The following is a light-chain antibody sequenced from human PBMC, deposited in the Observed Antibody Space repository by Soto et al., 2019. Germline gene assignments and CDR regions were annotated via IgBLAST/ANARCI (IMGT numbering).Light chain of an antibody. CDR2: WAS. CDR3: QQYYSTPPT. Sequence: DIVMTQSPGSLAVSLGERATINCKSSQSVLCSSNNKNYLAWYQQKPGQPPKLLIYWASTRESGVPDRFSGSGSGTDFTLTISSLQAEDVAVYYCQQYYSTPPTFGQGTKLEIK. J-gene: IGKJ2*01. V-gene: IGKV4-1*01. CDR1: QSVLCSSNNKNY.